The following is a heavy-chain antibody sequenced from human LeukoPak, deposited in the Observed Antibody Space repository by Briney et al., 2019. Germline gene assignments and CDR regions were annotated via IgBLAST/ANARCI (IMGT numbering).Heavy chain of an antibody. D-gene: IGHD1-26*01. CDR1: GYSFSGYW. V-gene: IGHV5-51*01. CDR3: ARIRVGATGNLYYYYYMDV. CDR2: IYPGDSDT. J-gene: IGHJ6*03. Sequence: GESLKISCKGFGYSFSGYWIGWVRQMPGKGLEWMGIIYPGDSDTRYSPSFQGQVTISADKSISTAYLQWSSLKASDTAMYYCARIRVGATGNLYYYYYMDVWGKGTTVTVS.